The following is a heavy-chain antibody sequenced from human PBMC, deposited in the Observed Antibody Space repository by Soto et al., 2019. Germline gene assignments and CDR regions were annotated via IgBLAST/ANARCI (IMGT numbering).Heavy chain of an antibody. D-gene: IGHD1-26*01. CDR2: INPNSGGT. V-gene: IGHV1-2*02. CDR3: AGGVLSGSYYNWFDP. CDR1: GYTFTGYY. J-gene: IGHJ5*02. Sequence: ASVKVSCKASGYTFTGYYMHWVRQAPGQGLEWMGWINPNSGGTDYAQKFQGRVTMTRDTSISTAYMELSRLRSDDTAVYYCAGGVLSGSYYNWFDPWGQGTPVTVSS.